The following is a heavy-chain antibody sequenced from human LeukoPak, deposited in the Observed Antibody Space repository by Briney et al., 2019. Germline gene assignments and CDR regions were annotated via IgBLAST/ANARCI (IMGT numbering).Heavy chain of an antibody. D-gene: IGHD3-22*01. J-gene: IGHJ4*02. Sequence: PGGSLRLSCAGSGDGFTRHTMNWVRRAPGKGLEWISYIRSGGDYIYYADSVKGRFTISRDNARTSVYLQMNSLRAEDTAVYYCAKETYYYDSSGYYGYYFDSWGQGTLVTVSS. CDR2: IRSGGDYI. CDR3: AKETYYYDSSGYYGYYFDS. V-gene: IGHV3-21*05. CDR1: GDGFTRHT.